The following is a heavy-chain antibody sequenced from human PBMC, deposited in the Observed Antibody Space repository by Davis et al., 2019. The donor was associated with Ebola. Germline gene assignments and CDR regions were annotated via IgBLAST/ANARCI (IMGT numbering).Heavy chain of an antibody. CDR3: TRDFDWHDGS. CDR2: ITADGSSS. J-gene: IGHJ5*02. CDR1: GFTVSGNY. V-gene: IGHV3-74*01. Sequence: PGGSLRLSCAASGFTVSGNYMAWVRQAPGKGLVWVSRITADGSSSSYADSVKGRFTISRDNAKNTLYLQMNSLRAEDTAVYYCTRDFDWHDGSWGQGTLVTVSS. D-gene: IGHD3-9*01.